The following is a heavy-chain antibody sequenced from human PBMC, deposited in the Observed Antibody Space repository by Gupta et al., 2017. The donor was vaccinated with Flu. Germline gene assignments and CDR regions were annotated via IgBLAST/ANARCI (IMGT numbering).Heavy chain of an antibody. D-gene: IGHD2-15*01. J-gene: IGHJ6*03. CDR1: GFTFSSYG. V-gene: IGHV3-33*01. Sequence: QVQLVESGGGVVQPGRSLRLSCAASGFTFSSYGLHWVRQAPGKGLEWVAVIWYDGSNKYYADSVKGRFTISRDNSKNTLYLQMNSLRAEDTAVYYCARGPSLVVVAATSSAYYMDVWGKGTTVTVSS. CDR3: ARGPSLVVVAATSSAYYMDV. CDR2: IWYDGSNK.